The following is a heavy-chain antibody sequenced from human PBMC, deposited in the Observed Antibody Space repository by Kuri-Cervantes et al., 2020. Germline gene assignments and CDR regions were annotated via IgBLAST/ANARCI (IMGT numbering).Heavy chain of an antibody. Sequence: LSLTCAASGYTFSTYAMHWVRQAPGKGLEWVAVIWYDGSNKYYADSVKGRFTISRDNSKNTLYLQMNSLRAEDTAVYYCAKEKAAAGIGAFDIWGQGTMVTVSS. J-gene: IGHJ3*02. D-gene: IGHD6-13*01. CDR1: GYTFSTYA. V-gene: IGHV3-33*06. CDR3: AKEKAAAGIGAFDI. CDR2: IWYDGSNK.